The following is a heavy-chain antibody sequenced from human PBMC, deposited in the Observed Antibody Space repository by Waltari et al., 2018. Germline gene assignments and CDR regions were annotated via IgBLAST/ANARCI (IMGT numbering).Heavy chain of an antibody. CDR1: GGTFSSYA. CDR3: ARDQTETPPRDYYYGMDV. D-gene: IGHD2-15*01. CDR2: LRSGASHT. Sequence: VQLVQSGAEVKKPGSSVKVSCKASGGTFSSYAISWVRQGPGKGLEWLSSLRSGASHTEYADSVEGRFTISRDNAKNSLYLQMNSLRAEDTAVYYGARDQTETPPRDYYYGMDVWGQGTTVTVSS. V-gene: IGHV3-21*01. J-gene: IGHJ6*02.